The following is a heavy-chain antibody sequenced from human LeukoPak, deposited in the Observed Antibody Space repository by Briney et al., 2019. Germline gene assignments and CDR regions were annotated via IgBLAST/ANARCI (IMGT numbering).Heavy chain of an antibody. D-gene: IGHD1-7*01. Sequence: GGSLRLSCAASGFTFSSYAMHWVRQAPGKGLEWVAVISYDGSNKYYADSVKGRFTISRDNSKNTLYLQMNSLRAEDTAVYYCARDWTGTTDMDDYWGRGTLVTVSS. V-gene: IGHV3-30-3*01. CDR1: GFTFSSYA. J-gene: IGHJ4*02. CDR3: ARDWTGTTDMDDY. CDR2: ISYDGSNK.